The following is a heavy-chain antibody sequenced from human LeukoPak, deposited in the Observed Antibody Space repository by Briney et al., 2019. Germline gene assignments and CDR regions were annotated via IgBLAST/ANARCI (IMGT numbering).Heavy chain of an antibody. CDR3: ARSLSGWRHEYFQH. V-gene: IGHV1-3*01. J-gene: IGHJ1*01. D-gene: IGHD6-19*01. CDR2: INAGNGNT. CDR1: GYTFTSYA. Sequence: ASVKVSCKASGYTFTSYAMHWVRQAPGQRLEWMGWINAGNGNTKYSQKFQGRVTITRDTPASTAYMELSSLRSEDTAVYYCARSLSGWRHEYFQHWGQGTLVTVSS.